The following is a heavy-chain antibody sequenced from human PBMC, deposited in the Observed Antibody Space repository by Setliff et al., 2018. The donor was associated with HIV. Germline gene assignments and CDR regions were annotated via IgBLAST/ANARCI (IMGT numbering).Heavy chain of an antibody. V-gene: IGHV4-59*11. CDR2: IYYSGNT. CDR3: VGDPKTTTQVAFDF. J-gene: IGHJ3*01. CDR1: GGSISSHY. D-gene: IGHD4-17*01. Sequence: SETLSLTCTVSGGSISSHYWSWIRQPPGKVLEWIGYIYYSGNTNYNPSLKSQVTISVDTSKNQLSLKLSSVTDADTAVYYCVGDPKTTTQVAFDFWGQGTMVTVSS.